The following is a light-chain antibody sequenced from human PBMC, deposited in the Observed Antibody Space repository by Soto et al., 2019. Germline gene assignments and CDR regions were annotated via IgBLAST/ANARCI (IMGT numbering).Light chain of an antibody. CDR2: GAS. CDR3: QQYNNWPWT. Sequence: EIVMTQSPATLSLSPGGRATLSCRASQSISDTLAWYQQKPGQAPRLLIHGASTRATGFPARFSGSGSGTDFTLTISSLQYEDFAVYYCQQYNNWPWTFGQGTKVDIK. CDR1: QSISDT. V-gene: IGKV3-15*01. J-gene: IGKJ1*01.